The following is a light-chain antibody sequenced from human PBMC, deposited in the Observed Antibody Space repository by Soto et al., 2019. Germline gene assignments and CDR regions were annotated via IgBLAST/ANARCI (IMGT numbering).Light chain of an antibody. V-gene: IGKV3-20*01. CDR3: QQYGSSPPYT. J-gene: IGKJ2*01. CDR2: GSS. Sequence: EVVLTQSPGTLSLSPGERDTLSCRASQSVSSNYFAWYQEKPGQAARLLIFGSSDRATGIPDRFSGSGSGTDFTLTISRLEPEDFAMYYCQQYGSSPPYTFGQGTKLEIK. CDR1: QSVSSNY.